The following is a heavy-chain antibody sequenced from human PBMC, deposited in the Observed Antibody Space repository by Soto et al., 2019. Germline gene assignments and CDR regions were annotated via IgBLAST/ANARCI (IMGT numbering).Heavy chain of an antibody. J-gene: IGHJ5*02. V-gene: IGHV4-59*07. D-gene: IGHD3-22*01. CDR3: ARFSPPRKSYDSNPGWFDP. CDR1: GRSLNSYY. CDR2: VSSTGST. Sequence: SDTLSLTCTVPGRSLNSYYWTWIRQSTGKGLKWIGYVSSTGSTNYNPSLKSRVILSLDTSTSEVSLSLTSVTAADAAVYFCARFSPPRKSYDSNPGWFDPWGQGIMVTVS.